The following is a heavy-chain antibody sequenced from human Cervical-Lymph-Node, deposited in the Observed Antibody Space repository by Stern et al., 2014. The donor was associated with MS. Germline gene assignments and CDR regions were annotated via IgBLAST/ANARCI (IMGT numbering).Heavy chain of an antibody. CDR1: GYNFASYW. V-gene: IGHV5-51*01. D-gene: IGHD3-10*01. Sequence: VQLVQSGAEVKKPGESLKISCKGSGYNFASYWIGWVRQVPGKGLEWMGSIYPEDSDPRYTPSFKGQGTRSADKSIGTAYLQWSSLKASDTAFYFCARKGPYGLDYWGQGALVTVSS. CDR2: IYPEDSDP. CDR3: ARKGPYGLDY. J-gene: IGHJ4*02.